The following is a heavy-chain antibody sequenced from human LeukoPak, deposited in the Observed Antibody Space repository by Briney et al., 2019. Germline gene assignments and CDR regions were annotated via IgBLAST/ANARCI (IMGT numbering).Heavy chain of an antibody. CDR1: GGSISSYY. CDR2: IYYSGST. CDR3: ARDSGYGSGIAFYYYGMDV. J-gene: IGHJ6*02. D-gene: IGHD3-10*01. V-gene: IGHV4-59*01. Sequence: SETLSLTCTVSGGSISSYYRSWIRQPPGKGLEWIGYIYYSGSTNYNPSLKSRVTISVDTSKNQFSLKLSSVTAADTAVYYCARDSGYGSGIAFYYYGMDVWGQGTTVTVSS.